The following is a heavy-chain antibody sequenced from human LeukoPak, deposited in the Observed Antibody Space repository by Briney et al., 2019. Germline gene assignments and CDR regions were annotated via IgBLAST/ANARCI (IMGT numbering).Heavy chain of an antibody. J-gene: IGHJ6*02. V-gene: IGHV1-3*01. Sequence: ASVNVSCKAFGYTFTSYYIHWVRQAPGQGLEWMGWINAGNGSTKYSQKFQGRVTITRDTSASTAYMELSSLRSEDTAVYYCASADPTYYDFWSGYYTGDYYYGMDVWGQGTTVTVSS. D-gene: IGHD3-3*01. CDR2: INAGNGST. CDR1: GYTFTSYY. CDR3: ASADPTYYDFWSGYYTGDYYYGMDV.